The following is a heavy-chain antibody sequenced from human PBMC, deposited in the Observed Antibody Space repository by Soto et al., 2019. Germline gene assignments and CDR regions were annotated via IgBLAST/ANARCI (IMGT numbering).Heavy chain of an antibody. D-gene: IGHD6-13*01. CDR3: ARRTGSSSWYSNWFDP. Sequence: ASVKVSCKASGYTFTSYGISWVRQAPGQGLEWMGWISACNGNTKYAQKLQGRVTITRDTSASTAYMELSSLRSEDTAVYYCARRTGSSSWYSNWFDPWGQGTLVTVSS. CDR2: ISACNGNT. V-gene: IGHV1-18*01. J-gene: IGHJ5*02. CDR1: GYTFTSYG.